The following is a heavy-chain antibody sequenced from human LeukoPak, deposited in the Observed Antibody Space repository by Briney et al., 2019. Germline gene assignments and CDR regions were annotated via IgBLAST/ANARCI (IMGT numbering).Heavy chain of an antibody. D-gene: IGHD1-26*01. CDR2: ISSSSSYI. J-gene: IGHJ4*02. CDR3: ARDKGSYLPDY. V-gene: IGHV3-21*01. CDR1: GFTFSSYS. Sequence: GGSLRLSCAASGFTFSSYSMNWVRQAPGKGLEWVSSISSSSSYIYYADSVKGRFTISRDNAKNSLYLQMNSLRAEATAVYYCARDKGSYLPDYWGQGTLVTVSS.